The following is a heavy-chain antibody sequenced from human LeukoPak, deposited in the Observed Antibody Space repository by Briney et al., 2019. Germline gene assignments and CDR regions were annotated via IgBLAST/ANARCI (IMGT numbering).Heavy chain of an antibody. J-gene: IGHJ3*02. CDR2: ISPTGSAI. V-gene: IGHV3-21*01. CDR3: VRFGFCTGGNCNLRIDAFDI. Sequence: SGGSLRLSCAASGFTFSAYSMHWVRQAPGQGLEWVSSISPTGSAIYNADSVKGRFTISRDNAKNSLYLQMDSLRAEDTAVYFCVRFGFCTGGNCNLRIDAFDIWGQGTMVTVSS. CDR1: GFTFSAYS. D-gene: IGHD2-8*02.